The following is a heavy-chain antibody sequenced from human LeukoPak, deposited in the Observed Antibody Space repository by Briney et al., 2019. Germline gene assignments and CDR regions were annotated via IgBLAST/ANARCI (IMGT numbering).Heavy chain of an antibody. CDR3: AKDSGFDPDEYFQH. CDR2: ISYDGSNK. Sequence: GGSLRLSCAVSGFTFSSYAMHWVRQAPGKGLEWVAVISYDGSNKYYADSVKGRFTISRDNSKNTLYLQMNSLRAEDTALYYCAKDSGFDPDEYFQHWGQGTLVTVSS. J-gene: IGHJ1*01. V-gene: IGHV3-30*01. D-gene: IGHD3-9*01. CDR1: GFTFSSYA.